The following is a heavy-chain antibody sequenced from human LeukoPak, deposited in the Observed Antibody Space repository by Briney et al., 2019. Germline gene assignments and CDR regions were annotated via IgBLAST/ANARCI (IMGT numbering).Heavy chain of an antibody. D-gene: IGHD1-26*01. J-gene: IGHJ4*02. CDR2: IYYSGST. Sequence: SETLSLTCTVSGGSISSSSYYWGWIRQPPGKGLEWIGSIYYSGSTYYNPSLKSRVTISVDRSKNQFSLKLSSVTAADTAVYYCAKAVGATGDYFDYWGQGTLVTVSS. CDR3: AKAVGATGDYFDY. CDR1: GGSISSSSYY. V-gene: IGHV4-39*07.